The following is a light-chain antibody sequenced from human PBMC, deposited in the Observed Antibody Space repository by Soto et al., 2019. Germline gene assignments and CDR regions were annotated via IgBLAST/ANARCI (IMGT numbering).Light chain of an antibody. CDR3: SSYTGSATLVV. CDR1: SSDVGGNKY. V-gene: IGLV2-14*01. J-gene: IGLJ3*02. Sequence: QSVLTQPASESGSPGQSITISCTGTSSDVGGNKYVSWYQQHPGKAPKLITYEVSNRPSGVSNRFSGSKSGNTASLTISGLQAEDEAAYYCSSYTGSATLVVFGGGTKLTVL. CDR2: EVS.